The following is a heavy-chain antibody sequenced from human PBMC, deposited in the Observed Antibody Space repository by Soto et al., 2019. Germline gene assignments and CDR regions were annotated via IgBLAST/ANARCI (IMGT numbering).Heavy chain of an antibody. D-gene: IGHD4-4*01. CDR3: AKDRQYPRHYFHY. CDR1: GFTFSSYA. CDR2: ISYDGGNT. Sequence: PGGALTVTGTPSGFTFSSYAMNLVPQAPGRGLEWVSTISYDGGNTYYPHSVKGRFTISRDIYRNTVFLQMDSLRAEDTAVYYCAKDRQYPRHYFHYCGQRTMVTVSS. V-gene: IGHV3-23*01. J-gene: IGHJ4*02.